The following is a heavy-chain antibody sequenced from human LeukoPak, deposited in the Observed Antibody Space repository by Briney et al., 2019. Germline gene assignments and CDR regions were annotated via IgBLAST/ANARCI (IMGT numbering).Heavy chain of an antibody. Sequence: ETLSLTCTVSGGSISSYYWSWIRQPPGKGLEWIGYIYYSGTTNYNPSLKSRVTISIDTSKNQFSLKLTSVTAADTAVYYCARSSPRYSSGWYNGMDVWGESTSDPVSS. D-gene: IGHD6-19*01. CDR3: ARSSPRYSSGWYNGMDV. CDR1: GGSISSYY. J-gene: IGHJ6*04. V-gene: IGHV4-59*01. CDR2: IYYSGTT.